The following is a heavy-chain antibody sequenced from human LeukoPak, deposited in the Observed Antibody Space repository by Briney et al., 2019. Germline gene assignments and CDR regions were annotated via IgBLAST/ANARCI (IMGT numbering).Heavy chain of an antibody. CDR3: ARTAMVSAVDY. CDR1: GYTFTAYY. Sequence: RASVKVSCKAAGYTFTAYYMHWVRQAPGQGLEWMGWINPNSGGTNYAQKFQGRVTMTRDTSISTAYMELSRLRSDDTAVYYCARTAMVSAVDYWGQGTLVTVSS. V-gene: IGHV1-2*02. D-gene: IGHD5-18*01. CDR2: INPNSGGT. J-gene: IGHJ4*02.